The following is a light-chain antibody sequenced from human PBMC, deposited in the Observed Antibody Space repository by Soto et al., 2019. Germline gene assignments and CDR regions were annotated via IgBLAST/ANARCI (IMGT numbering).Light chain of an antibody. J-gene: IGKJ1*01. CDR1: QSVKTF. V-gene: IGKV3-11*01. Sequence: EIVLTQSPATLSLSPGERATLSCRASQSVKTFLVWYQQRPGQAPRLLIYDTSNRATDIPARFSGSGSGTDFTLTISSLQPEDFATYYCQQSFSAPWTFGQGTKVDI. CDR2: DTS. CDR3: QQSFSAPWT.